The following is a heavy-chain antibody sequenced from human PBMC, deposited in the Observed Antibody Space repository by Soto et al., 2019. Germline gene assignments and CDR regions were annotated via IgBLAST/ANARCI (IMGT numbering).Heavy chain of an antibody. CDR1: GLIFSNYK. CDR2: INTDGSIT. J-gene: IGHJ4*02. CDR3: TTGGPQYYYDSSGYQSLDY. V-gene: IGHV3-74*01. Sequence: GGSLRLSCAASGLIFSNYKMHWVRQAPGKGLVWVSRINTDGSITDYADSVKGRFTVSRDNPKNTLYLQMNSLRAEDTAVYYCTTGGPQYYYDSSGYQSLDYWGQGTLVTVSS. D-gene: IGHD3-22*01.